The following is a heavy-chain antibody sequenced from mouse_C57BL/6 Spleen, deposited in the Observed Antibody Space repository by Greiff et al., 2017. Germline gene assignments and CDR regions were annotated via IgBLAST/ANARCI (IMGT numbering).Heavy chain of an antibody. CDR3: ARLYCNYVLYFDV. Sequence: EVQLQQSGGGLVQPGGSLSLSCAASGFTFTDYYMSWVRQPPGKALEWLGFIRNKANGYTTEYTASVKGRFTISRDNSQSILYLQMNALRAEDCATYYCARLYCNYVLYFDVWGTGTTVTVSS. J-gene: IGHJ1*03. CDR1: GFTFTDYY. CDR2: IRNKANGYTT. D-gene: IGHD2-1*01. V-gene: IGHV7-3*01.